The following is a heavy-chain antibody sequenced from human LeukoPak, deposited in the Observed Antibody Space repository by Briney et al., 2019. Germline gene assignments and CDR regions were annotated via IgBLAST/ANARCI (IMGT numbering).Heavy chain of an antibody. J-gene: IGHJ4*02. Sequence: SGGSLRLSCAASGFTFSSYEMKWARQAPGKGLEWVSYISSSGSTIYYADSVKGRFTISRDNAKNSLYLQMNSLRTEDTACYYFAIEYSSSYGNVFDSWGQGALVTVSS. CDR2: ISSSGSTI. CDR1: GFTFSSYE. CDR3: AIEYSSSYGNVFDS. D-gene: IGHD6-6*01. V-gene: IGHV3-48*03.